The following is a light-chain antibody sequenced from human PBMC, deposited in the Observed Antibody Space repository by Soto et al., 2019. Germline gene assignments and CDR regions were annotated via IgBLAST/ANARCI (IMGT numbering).Light chain of an antibody. V-gene: IGKV3-15*01. CDR2: GAS. Sequence: EIVMTQSPATLSVSPGERATLSCRASQTISNNLAWYQQKPGQAPRLLMYGASTRATGIPARFSGSVSGTEFTLTISSLQSEDSAVYYCQQYNNWTPEWTFGQGTKVDIK. CDR1: QTISNN. J-gene: IGKJ1*01. CDR3: QQYNNWTPEWT.